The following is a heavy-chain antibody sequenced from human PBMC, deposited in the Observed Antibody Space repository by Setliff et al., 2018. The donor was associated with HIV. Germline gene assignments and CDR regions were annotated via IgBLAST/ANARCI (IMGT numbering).Heavy chain of an antibody. V-gene: IGHV3-23*03. Sequence: GGSLRLSCAASGFTFSSYAMSWVRQAPGKGLEWVSVIYSGGSSTYYADSVKGRFTIARDNSKNTLYLQMNGLRVEDTAVYYCAKDGISGGAYPPYYFDYWGHGTLVTVSS. CDR1: GFTFSSYA. D-gene: IGHD2-15*01. CDR2: IYSGGSST. J-gene: IGHJ4*01. CDR3: AKDGISGGAYPPYYFDY.